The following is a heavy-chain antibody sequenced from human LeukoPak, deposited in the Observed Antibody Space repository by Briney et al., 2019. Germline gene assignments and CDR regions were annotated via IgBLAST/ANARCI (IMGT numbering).Heavy chain of an antibody. J-gene: IGHJ4*02. Sequence: PGGSLRLFCGASGFTFNMYAVRWVRQSPGKGREWVSDISGSGGSTYYADSVKGRFTISRDNSKNTLYLQMNSLRAEDTAIYYCAKDRSRSTWYFDYWGQGTLVTVSS. CDR1: GFTFNMYA. V-gene: IGHV3-23*01. CDR2: ISGSGGST. D-gene: IGHD1-26*01. CDR3: AKDRSRSTWYFDY.